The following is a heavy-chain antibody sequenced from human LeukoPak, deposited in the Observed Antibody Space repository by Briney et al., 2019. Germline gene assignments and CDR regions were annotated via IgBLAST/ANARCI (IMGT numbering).Heavy chain of an antibody. CDR1: GFTFSSYA. D-gene: IGHD5-12*01. Sequence: GGSLRLSCAASGFTFSSYAMSWVRQAPGKGLEWVSAISGRGGSTYYADSVKGRFTISRDNSKNTLYLQMNSLRAEDTAVYYCAKASLRGYSGYDFGYWGQGTLVTVSS. J-gene: IGHJ4*02. V-gene: IGHV3-23*01. CDR2: ISGRGGST. CDR3: AKASLRGYSGYDFGY.